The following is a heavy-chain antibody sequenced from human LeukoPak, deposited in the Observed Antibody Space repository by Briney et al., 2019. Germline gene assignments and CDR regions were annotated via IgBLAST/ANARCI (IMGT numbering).Heavy chain of an antibody. J-gene: IGHJ3*02. CDR1: GYTFTSYD. Sequence: GASVKVSCKASGYTFTSYDINWVRQAPGQGLEWMGWINPNSGGTNYAQKFQGRVTMTRDTSISTAYMELSRLRSDDTAVYYCARDRGYGSVNAFDIWGQGTMVTVSS. CDR2: INPNSGGT. D-gene: IGHD3-10*01. V-gene: IGHV1-2*02. CDR3: ARDRGYGSVNAFDI.